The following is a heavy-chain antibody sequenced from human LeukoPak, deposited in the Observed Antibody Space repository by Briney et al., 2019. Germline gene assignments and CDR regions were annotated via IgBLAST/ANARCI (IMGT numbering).Heavy chain of an antibody. CDR1: GFTVSSNY. Sequence: GGSLRLSCAASGFTVSSNYMSWVRQAPGKGLEWVSVIYSGGSTYYADSVKGRFTISRDNSKNTLYLQMNSLRAEDTAVHYCARDREDIVVVPAASYYYYYYMDVWGKGTTVTISS. D-gene: IGHD2-2*01. V-gene: IGHV3-53*01. CDR3: ARDREDIVVVPAASYYYYYYMDV. CDR2: IYSGGST. J-gene: IGHJ6*03.